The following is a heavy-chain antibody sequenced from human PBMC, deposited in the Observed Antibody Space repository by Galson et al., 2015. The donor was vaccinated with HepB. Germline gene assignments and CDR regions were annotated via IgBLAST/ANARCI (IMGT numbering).Heavy chain of an antibody. CDR2: ISYDGSNK. CDR3: AKNRDGYNDY. CDR1: GFSFSSYA. V-gene: IGHV3-30*04. D-gene: IGHD5-24*01. J-gene: IGHJ4*02. Sequence: SLRLSCAASGFSFSSYAMHWVRQAPGKGLEWVAVISYDGSNKYYADSVKGRFTISTDNAKNSLYLQMNSLRAEDTAVYYCAKNRDGYNDYWGQGTLVTVSS.